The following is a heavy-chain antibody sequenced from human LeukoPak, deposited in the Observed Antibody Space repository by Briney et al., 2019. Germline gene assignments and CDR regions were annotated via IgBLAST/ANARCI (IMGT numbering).Heavy chain of an antibody. Sequence: PSETLSLTCTVSGGSISSSSYYWGWIRQPPGKGLEWIGSIYYSGSTYYNPSLKSRVTISVDTSKNQFSLKLSSVTAADTAVYYCARTRRGPHYGPMDYWGQGTLVIVSS. J-gene: IGHJ4*02. CDR2: IYYSGST. CDR3: ARTRRGPHYGPMDY. CDR1: GGSISSSSYY. V-gene: IGHV4-39*07. D-gene: IGHD4-17*01.